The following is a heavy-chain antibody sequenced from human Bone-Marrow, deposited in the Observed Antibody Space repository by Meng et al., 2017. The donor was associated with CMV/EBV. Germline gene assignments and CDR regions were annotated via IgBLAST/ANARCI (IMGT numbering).Heavy chain of an antibody. CDR2: INPNNGDT. CDR3: ARVTGGAGIAAATA. D-gene: IGHD6-13*01. CDR1: GYTFNGYY. J-gene: IGHJ6*02. Sequence: ASVKVSCKASGYTFNGYYMFWVRQAPGQGLEWMGWINPNNGDTNYAQKFQGRATMTRDTSITTAYMELRSLRSDDTAVYYCARVTGGAGIAAATAWGQGTTVTVSS. V-gene: IGHV1-2*02.